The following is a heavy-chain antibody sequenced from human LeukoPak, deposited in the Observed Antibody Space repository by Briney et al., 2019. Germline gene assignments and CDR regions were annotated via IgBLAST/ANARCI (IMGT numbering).Heavy chain of an antibody. CDR2: LDPEDGET. CDR1: GYTLTELS. Sequence: GASVKVSCKVSGYTLTELSMHWVRQAPGKGLEWMGGLDPEDGETIYAQKFQGRVTMTEDTSTDTAYMELSSLRSEDTAVYYCATVRQDGYDYYFDYWGQGTLVTVSS. J-gene: IGHJ4*02. CDR3: ATVRQDGYDYYFDY. D-gene: IGHD5-12*01. V-gene: IGHV1-24*01.